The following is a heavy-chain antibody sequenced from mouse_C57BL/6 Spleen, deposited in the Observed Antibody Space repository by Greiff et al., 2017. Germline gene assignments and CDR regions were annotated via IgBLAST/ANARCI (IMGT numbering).Heavy chain of an antibody. CDR1: GYAFSSSW. Sequence: QVQLKQSGPELVKPGASVKISCKASGYAFSSSWMNWVKQRPGKGLEWIGRIYPGDGDTNYDGKFKGKATLTADKSSSTAYMQLSSLTSEDSAVYFCAREDYDYERGYFDVWGTGTTVTVSS. CDR2: IYPGDGDT. V-gene: IGHV1-82*01. CDR3: AREDYDYERGYFDV. D-gene: IGHD2-4*01. J-gene: IGHJ1*03.